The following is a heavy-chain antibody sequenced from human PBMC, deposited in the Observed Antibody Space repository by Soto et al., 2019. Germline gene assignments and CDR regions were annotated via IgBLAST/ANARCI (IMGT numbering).Heavy chain of an antibody. CDR1: GDTFTGYY. D-gene: IGHD3-22*01. V-gene: IGHV1-2*02. J-gene: IGHJ3*02. CDR3: ARDTSSYYDSSGYRDAFDI. Sequence: GASVKVSCTASGDTFTGYYMHWVRQSPEQGLEWMGLINPNSGGTNYAQKFQGRVTMTRDTSISTAYMELSRMRSDDTAVHSCARDTSSYYDSSGYRDAFDIWAQGTMVTV. CDR2: INPNSGGT.